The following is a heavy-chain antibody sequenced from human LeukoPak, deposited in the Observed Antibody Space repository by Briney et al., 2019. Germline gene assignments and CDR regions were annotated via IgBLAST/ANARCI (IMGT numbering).Heavy chain of an antibody. V-gene: IGHV3-64*04. J-gene: IGHJ4*02. CDR2: ISSNGGST. CDR3: ARRAPTRYFDY. D-gene: IGHD5-24*01. Sequence: PGGSLRLSCSASGFTFSSYAMHWVRQAPGKGLEYVSAISSNGGSTYYADSVKGRFTISRDNAKKSLYLQMNSLRAEDTAVYYCARRAPTRYFDYWGQGTLVTVSS. CDR1: GFTFSSYA.